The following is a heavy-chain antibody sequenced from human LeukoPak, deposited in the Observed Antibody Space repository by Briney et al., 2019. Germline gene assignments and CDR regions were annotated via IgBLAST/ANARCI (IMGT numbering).Heavy chain of an antibody. D-gene: IGHD3-9*01. CDR2: ISGSSDNT. J-gene: IGHJ4*02. V-gene: IGHV3-23*01. CDR1: GFTFSSHG. CDR3: ARRGYDYDILTGYYPFDY. Sequence: GGSLRLSCAASGFTFSSHGMSWVRQAPGKGLEWVSAISGSSDNTYYADSVKGRFTISRDNAKNSLYLQMNSLRAEDTAVYYCARRGYDYDILTGYYPFDYWGQGTLVTVSS.